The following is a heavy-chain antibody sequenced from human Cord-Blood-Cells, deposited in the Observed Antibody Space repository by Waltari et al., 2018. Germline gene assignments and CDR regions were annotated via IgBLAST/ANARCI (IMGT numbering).Heavy chain of an antibody. Sequence: QVQLQESGPGLVKPSETLSLTCTVSGYSISSGYYWGWIRQPPGKGLEWIGSIYHSGSPSYNPALKSRVTISVDTSKNQFSRKLGSVTAADTAVYYCARAGIWDDNWFDPWGQGTLVTVSS. CDR2: IYHSGSP. J-gene: IGHJ5*02. CDR3: ARAGIWDDNWFDP. CDR1: GYSISSGYY. D-gene: IGHD2-15*01. V-gene: IGHV4-38-2*02.